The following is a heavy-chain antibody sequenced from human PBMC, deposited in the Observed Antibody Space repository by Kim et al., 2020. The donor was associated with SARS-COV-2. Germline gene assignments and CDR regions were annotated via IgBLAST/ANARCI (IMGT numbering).Heavy chain of an antibody. D-gene: IGHD7-27*01. CDR2: IYTGVTT. J-gene: IGHJ2*01. CDR1: GFTVSSNY. Sequence: GGSLRLSCAASGFTVSSNYMSWVRQAPGKGLEWVSVIYTGVTTYYADSVKGRFTISRDNSKNTLFLQMTSLRAEDTAVYYCAKTGAYWYFDLWGRGTLVTVSS. CDR3: AKTGAYWYFDL. V-gene: IGHV3-53*01.